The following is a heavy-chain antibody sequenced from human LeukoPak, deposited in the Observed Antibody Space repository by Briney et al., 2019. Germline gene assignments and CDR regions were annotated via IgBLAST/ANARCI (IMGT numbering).Heavy chain of an antibody. CDR3: ARDTVARYYYYYYGMDV. J-gene: IGHJ6*02. Sequence: ASVKVSCKASGYTFTGYYMHWVRQAPGQGLEWMGWISAYNGNTNYAQKLQGRVTMTTDTSTSTAYMELRSLRSDDTAVYYCARDTVARYYYYYYGMDVWGQGTTVTVSS. CDR1: GYTFTGYY. D-gene: IGHD4-11*01. CDR2: ISAYNGNT. V-gene: IGHV1-18*04.